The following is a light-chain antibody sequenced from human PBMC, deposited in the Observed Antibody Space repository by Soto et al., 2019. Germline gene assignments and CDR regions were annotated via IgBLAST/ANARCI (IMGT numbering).Light chain of an antibody. CDR2: DAS. Sequence: DIVYTHCPLPLYSSPGERATHSCRAARSSSSFLARYHQKPGQAPRLLIFDASTRANGIPARFSGSGSGTNFTLAISSLEQADFAVYYCQQRSIRPPLTFGGGTKVDI. J-gene: IGKJ4*01. V-gene: IGKV3-11*01. CDR3: QQRSIRPPLT. CDR1: RSSSSF.